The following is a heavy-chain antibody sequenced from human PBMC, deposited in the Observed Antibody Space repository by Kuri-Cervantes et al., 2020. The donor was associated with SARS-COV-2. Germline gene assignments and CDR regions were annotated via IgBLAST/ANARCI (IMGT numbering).Heavy chain of an antibody. Sequence: GESLKISCAASGFTFSSYWMSWVHQAPGKGLEWVANIKQDGSEKYYVDSVKGRFTISRDNSKNTLYLQMNSLRAEDTAVYYCAKDPRYFDWLLANYFDYWGQGTLVTVSS. D-gene: IGHD3-9*01. CDR3: AKDPRYFDWLLANYFDY. J-gene: IGHJ4*02. CDR2: IKQDGSEK. CDR1: GFTFSSYW. V-gene: IGHV3-7*03.